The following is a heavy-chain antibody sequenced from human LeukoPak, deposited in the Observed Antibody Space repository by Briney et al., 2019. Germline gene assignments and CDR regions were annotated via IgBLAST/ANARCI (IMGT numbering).Heavy chain of an antibody. J-gene: IGHJ4*02. CDR1: GFTFSSYS. CDR3: ARAYYDSEGVDY. D-gene: IGHD3-22*01. CDR2: ISSSSSYI. Sequence: GGSLRLSCAASGFTFSSYSMNWVRQAPGKGLEWVSSISSSSSYIYYADSVKGRFTISRDNAKNSLYPQMNSLRAEDTAVYYCARAYYDSEGVDYWGQGTLVTVSS. V-gene: IGHV3-21*01.